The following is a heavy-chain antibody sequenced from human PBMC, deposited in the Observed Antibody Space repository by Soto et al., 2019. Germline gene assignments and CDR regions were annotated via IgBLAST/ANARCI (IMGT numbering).Heavy chain of an antibody. CDR1: GYTYISYS. CDR3: AREIVSWFDP. CDR2: INVGNGNT. Sequence: ASVKVSCKASGYTYISYSMHWVRQAPGQRLEWMGWINVGNGNTKCSQNFQGRVTINQDTSASTAYMELSSLTSEDTAVYYCAREIVSWFDPWGQGTLVTVSS. J-gene: IGHJ5*02. D-gene: IGHD3-16*02. V-gene: IGHV1-3*01.